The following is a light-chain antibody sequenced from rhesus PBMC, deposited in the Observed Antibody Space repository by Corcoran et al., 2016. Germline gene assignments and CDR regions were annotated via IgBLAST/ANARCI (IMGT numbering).Light chain of an antibody. CDR2: VAS. J-gene: IGKJ3*01. CDR3: PQHNSYPFT. V-gene: IGKV1-25*01. CDR1: QGISRY. Sequence: DIQMTQSPSSLSASEGDRVTITCRASQGISRYLDWYQQKPGKAPKLLIYVASTWQSGVPSRFSGSGSGTAFTLTLRRLQPEDFATYYFPQHNSYPFTFSPGTKLDIQ.